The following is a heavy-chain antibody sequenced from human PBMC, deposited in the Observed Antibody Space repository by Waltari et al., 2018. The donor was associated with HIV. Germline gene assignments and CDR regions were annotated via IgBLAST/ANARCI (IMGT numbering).Heavy chain of an antibody. V-gene: IGHV4-61*01. CDR3: ARDSGDCWSGSQFDS. Sequence: VQLQESGPGLVKPSETLSLTCTVSGGSVSSENSYWSWIRQPPGKGLEWIGYISDSEITNYNSSLKSRISISIDTSKTQFSLKLISVTAADTAVYYCARDSGDCWSGSQFDSWGQGTLVTVSS. J-gene: IGHJ4*02. CDR2: ISDSEIT. CDR1: GGSVSSENSY. D-gene: IGHD3-3*01.